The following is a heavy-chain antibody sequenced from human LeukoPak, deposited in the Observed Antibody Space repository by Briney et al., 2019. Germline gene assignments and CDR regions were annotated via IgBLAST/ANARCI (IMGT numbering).Heavy chain of an antibody. V-gene: IGHV3-23*01. CDR1: GFTFSSYA. CDR2: ISGSGGST. Sequence: GGSLRLSCAASGFTFSSYAMSWVRQAPGKGLEWVSAISGSGGSTYYADSVKGRFTISRDNSNNTLYLQMNSLRAEDTAVYYCAREGSSGWYNGFDYWGQGTLVTVSS. D-gene: IGHD6-19*01. J-gene: IGHJ4*02. CDR3: AREGSSGWYNGFDY.